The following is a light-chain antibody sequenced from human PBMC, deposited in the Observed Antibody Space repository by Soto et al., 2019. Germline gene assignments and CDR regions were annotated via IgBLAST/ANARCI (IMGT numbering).Light chain of an antibody. V-gene: IGKV1-9*01. Sequence: DIQLTQSPSSLPASVGEGVSITCLASQDIAIYLAWYQQKPGEAPKLLIYAASTLHGGVPSRFSGSGSGTDFALTITSLQAEDFATYYCQQLRSYPSTFGGGTKVDIK. CDR1: QDIAIY. J-gene: IGKJ4*01. CDR2: AAS. CDR3: QQLRSYPST.